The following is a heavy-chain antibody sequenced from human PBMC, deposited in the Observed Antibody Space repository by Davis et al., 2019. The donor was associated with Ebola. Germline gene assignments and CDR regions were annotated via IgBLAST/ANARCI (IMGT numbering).Heavy chain of an antibody. CDR2: ISWNSGLI. CDR1: GFIFDDNA. J-gene: IGHJ6*02. V-gene: IGHV3-9*01. D-gene: IGHD6-6*01. CDR3: AKWGYSSSFVGYYYYGMDV. Sequence: GGSLRLSCAASGFIFDDNAMHWVRQAPGKGLEWVAGISWNSGLIVYADSVKGRFTISRDNSKNTLYLQMNSLRAEDTAVYYCAKWGYSSSFVGYYYYGMDVWGQGTTVTVSS.